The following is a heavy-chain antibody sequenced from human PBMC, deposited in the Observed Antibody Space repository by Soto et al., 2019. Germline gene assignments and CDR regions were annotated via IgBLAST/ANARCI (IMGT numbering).Heavy chain of an antibody. J-gene: IGHJ6*03. Sequence: GGSLRLSCAASGFTFSSYGMHWVRQAPGKGLEWVAVIWYDGSNKYYADSVKGRFTISRDNSKNTLYLQMNSLRAEDTAVYYCARDGQLILLGEYYMDVWGKGTTVTVSS. V-gene: IGHV3-33*01. CDR3: ARDGQLILLGEYYMDV. D-gene: IGHD6-13*01. CDR1: GFTFSSYG. CDR2: IWYDGSNK.